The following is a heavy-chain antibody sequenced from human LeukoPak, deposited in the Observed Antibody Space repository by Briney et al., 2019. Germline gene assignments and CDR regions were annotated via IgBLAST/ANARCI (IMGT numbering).Heavy chain of an antibody. D-gene: IGHD6-13*01. CDR1: GFTFDSYW. Sequence: GGSLRLSCTTSGFTFDSYWMSWVRQAPGKGLEWVANIKEDGSEKYYVDSVKGRFTISRDNAKNSVYLQMNSLRAEDTAVYYCAREIGSAARGRWGQGTLVTVSS. CDR3: AREIGSAARGR. J-gene: IGHJ4*02. V-gene: IGHV3-7*05. CDR2: IKEDGSEK.